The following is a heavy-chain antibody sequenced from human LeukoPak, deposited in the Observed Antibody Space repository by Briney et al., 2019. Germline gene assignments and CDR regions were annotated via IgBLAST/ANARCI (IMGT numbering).Heavy chain of an antibody. CDR2: IWFDGSNK. D-gene: IGHD5-12*01. Sequence: PGWSLRLSCAASGFTFTTYGVHWVRQAPGKGLEWVAVIWFDGSNKFYADSVKGRFTISRDNSKNTLYLQMNSLRAEDTAVYYCVRDPYEAYWGQGTLVTVSS. CDR1: GFTFTTYG. J-gene: IGHJ4*02. CDR3: VRDPYEAY. V-gene: IGHV3-33*01.